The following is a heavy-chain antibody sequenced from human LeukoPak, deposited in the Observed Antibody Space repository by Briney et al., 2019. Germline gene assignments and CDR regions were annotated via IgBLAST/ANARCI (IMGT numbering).Heavy chain of an antibody. V-gene: IGHV3-15*01. J-gene: IGHJ4*02. CDR1: GFTFSDAW. Sequence: PGGSLRLSCVGSGFTFSDAWMSWVRQAPGKGLEWVGRIKSKSDGGTIDYAAPVKGRFTISRDNSRNTLYLQMNSLKTEDTAVYYCTTRRQDGWWGQGTLVTVS. D-gene: IGHD2-15*01. CDR2: IKSKSDGGTI. CDR3: TTRRQDGW.